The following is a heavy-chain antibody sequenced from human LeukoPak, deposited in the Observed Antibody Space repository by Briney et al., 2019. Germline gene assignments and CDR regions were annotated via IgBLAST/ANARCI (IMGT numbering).Heavy chain of an antibody. J-gene: IGHJ4*02. CDR1: GYTFTSYY. CDR2: INPSGGST. Sequence: GASVKVSCKASGYTFTSYYMHWVRQAPGQGLEWMGIINPSGGSTSYAQKFQGRVTMTRDMSTSTVYMELSSLRSEDTAVYYCARDYYDSSGYTATHDYWGQGTLVTVSS. D-gene: IGHD3-22*01. V-gene: IGHV1-46*01. CDR3: ARDYYDSSGYTATHDY.